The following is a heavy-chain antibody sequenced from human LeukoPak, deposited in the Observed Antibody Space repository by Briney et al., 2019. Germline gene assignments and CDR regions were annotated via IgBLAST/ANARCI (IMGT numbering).Heavy chain of an antibody. D-gene: IGHD2-21*02. CDR2: IVVGSGNT. V-gene: IGHV1-58*01. CDR3: AAATYCGGDCTAGPWYFDL. CDR1: GFTFTSSA. J-gene: IGHJ2*01. Sequence: SVKVSCKASGFTFTSSAVQWVRQARGQRLEWIGWIVVGSGNTNYAQKFQERVTITRDMSTSTAYMELSSLRSEDTAVYYCAAATYCGGDCTAGPWYFDLWGRGTLVTVPS.